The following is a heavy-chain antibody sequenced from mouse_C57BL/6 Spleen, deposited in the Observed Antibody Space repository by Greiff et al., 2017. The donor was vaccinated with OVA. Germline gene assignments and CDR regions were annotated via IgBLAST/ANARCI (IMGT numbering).Heavy chain of an antibody. CDR1: GFTFSSYA. J-gene: IGHJ3*01. Sequence: VESGGGLVKPGGSLKLSCAASGFTFSSYAMSWVRQTPEKRLEWVATISDGGSYTYYPDNVKGRFTISRDNAKNNLYLQMSHLKSEDTAMYYCASLYYGNPFAYWGQGTLVTVSA. CDR3: ASLYYGNPFAY. CDR2: ISDGGSYT. V-gene: IGHV5-4*01. D-gene: IGHD2-1*01.